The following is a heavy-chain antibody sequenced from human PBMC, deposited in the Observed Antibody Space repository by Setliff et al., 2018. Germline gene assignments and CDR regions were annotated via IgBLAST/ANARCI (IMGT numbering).Heavy chain of an antibody. CDR1: GGSISSHY. CDR2: IYTSWST. J-gene: IGHJ4*02. Sequence: SETLSLTCTVSGGSISSHYWTWIRQPAGKGLEWIGQIYTSWSTNYNPSLKSRVTISLDTSKNQFSLSLTSVTAEDTAIYYCATAYITGWYPSYFNYWGQGTLVTVSS. D-gene: IGHD6-19*01. CDR3: ATAYITGWYPSYFNY. V-gene: IGHV4-4*07.